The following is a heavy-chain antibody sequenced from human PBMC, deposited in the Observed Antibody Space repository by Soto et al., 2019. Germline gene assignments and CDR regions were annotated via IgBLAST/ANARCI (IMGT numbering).Heavy chain of an antibody. CDR1: CGSITSALYS. CDR3: ASQASGWYPDY. J-gene: IGHJ4*02. D-gene: IGHD6-19*01. CDR2: IFDSGTT. Sequence: SEILSLTCTVSCGSITSALYSCTWLRQHPGTGLEWLGYIFDSGTTYYNPSLKSRVTISVDPSKSQFSLRLTSVTATDTAVYYCASQASGWYPDYWGQGTLVTVS. V-gene: IGHV4-31*03.